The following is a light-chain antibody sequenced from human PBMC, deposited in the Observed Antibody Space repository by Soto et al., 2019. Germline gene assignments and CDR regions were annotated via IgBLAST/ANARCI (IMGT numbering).Light chain of an antibody. J-gene: IGKJ1*01. CDR2: GAS. CDR1: QSVRSNF. V-gene: IGKV3-20*01. Sequence: EIVLPQSPGTLSLSPGERATLSCRASQSVRSNFLAWYQQKPGQAPRLLIYGASNRATGIPDRFSGSGSGTDFTLTITRLEPEDFAMYYCQRYDSFRTFGQGTKVEI. CDR3: QRYDSFRT.